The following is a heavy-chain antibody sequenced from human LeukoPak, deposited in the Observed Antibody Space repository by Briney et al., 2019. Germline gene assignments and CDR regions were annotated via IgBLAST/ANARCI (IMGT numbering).Heavy chain of an antibody. Sequence: GGSLRLSCVASGFTFSSYWMHWVRQAPGKGLVWVSRINSDGSNTSYADSVKDRFTISRDNAKNTLYLQMNSLRAEDTAVYYCAILTGIAAAAWGQGTLVTVSS. CDR2: INSDGSNT. J-gene: IGHJ5*02. CDR1: GFTFSSYW. V-gene: IGHV3-74*01. D-gene: IGHD6-13*01. CDR3: AILTGIAAAA.